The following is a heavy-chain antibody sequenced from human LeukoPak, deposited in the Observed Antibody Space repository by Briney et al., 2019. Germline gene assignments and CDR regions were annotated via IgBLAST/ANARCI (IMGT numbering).Heavy chain of an antibody. CDR1: GFTFSSYA. Sequence: PGGSLRLSCAASGFTFSSYAIHWVRQAPGKGLEWVAVISYEGNNKYYADSVKGRFTISRDNSKNTLYLQMSSLRAEDTAVYYCAKDVGNYYYYYGMDVWGQGTTVTVSS. D-gene: IGHD1-26*01. CDR2: ISYEGNNK. CDR3: AKDVGNYYYYYGMDV. J-gene: IGHJ6*02. V-gene: IGHV3-30*18.